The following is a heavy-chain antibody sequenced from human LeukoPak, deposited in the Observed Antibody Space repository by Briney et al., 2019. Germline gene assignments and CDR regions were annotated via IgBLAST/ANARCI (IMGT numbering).Heavy chain of an antibody. D-gene: IGHD6-13*01. V-gene: IGHV3-30*02. CDR1: GFTFSSYG. Sequence: PGGSLRLSCAASGFTFSSYGMHWVRQAPGKGLEWVTFIRYDGSNKYYADSVKGRFTISRDNSKNTLYLQMNSLRAEDTAVYYCAKIKIAAAGTLDYWGQGTLVTVSS. CDR3: AKIKIAAAGTLDY. CDR2: IRYDGSNK. J-gene: IGHJ4*02.